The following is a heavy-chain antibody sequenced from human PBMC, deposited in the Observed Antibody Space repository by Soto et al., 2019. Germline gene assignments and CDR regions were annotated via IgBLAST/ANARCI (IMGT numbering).Heavy chain of an antibody. V-gene: IGHV3-9*01. CDR2: INWNSGSI. D-gene: IGHD3-10*01. J-gene: IGHJ6*02. Sequence: EEQLVESGGGLVQPGRSLRLSCAASGFTFDDYAMHWVRQAPGKGLEWVSGINWNSGSIGYADSVKGRFTISRDNAKTSXYXPMNSLRAEDTALYYCAKDRGSGSYAANYYYYGMDVWGQGTTVTVSS. CDR1: GFTFDDYA. CDR3: AKDRGSGSYAANYYYYGMDV.